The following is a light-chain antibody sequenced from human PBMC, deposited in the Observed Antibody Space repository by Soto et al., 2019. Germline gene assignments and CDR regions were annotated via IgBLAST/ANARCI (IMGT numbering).Light chain of an antibody. CDR1: GATSD. J-gene: IGLJ1*01. CDR2: GNN. V-gene: IGLV1-40*01. Sequence: QSVLTQPPSVSGAPGQRVTISCIGATSDVHWCQHLPGTAPKLLIYGNNNRPSGVPDRFSGSKSGTSASLAITGLQAEDEADYYCQSFDSSLSALYVFGTGTKVTVL. CDR3: QSFDSSLSALYV.